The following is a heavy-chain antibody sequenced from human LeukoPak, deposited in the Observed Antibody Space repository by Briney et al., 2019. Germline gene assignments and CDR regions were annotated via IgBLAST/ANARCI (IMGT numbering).Heavy chain of an antibody. V-gene: IGHV3-7*03. Sequence: GGSLRLSCAASGFTFNSYWMNWVRQAPGKGLEWVANIKRDGSEKYYVDSVKGRFTISRDNAKNSLDLQMNSLRVEHTAVYYCARLGPASSGWPESFDYWGQGTLVTVSS. CDR3: ARLGPASSGWPESFDY. D-gene: IGHD6-19*01. J-gene: IGHJ4*02. CDR1: GFTFNSYW. CDR2: IKRDGSEK.